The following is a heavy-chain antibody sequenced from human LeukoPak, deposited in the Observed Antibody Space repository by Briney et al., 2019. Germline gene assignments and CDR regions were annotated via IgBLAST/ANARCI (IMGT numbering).Heavy chain of an antibody. J-gene: IGHJ4*02. V-gene: IGHV4-34*01. Sequence: SETLSLTCAVYGGSFSGYYWSWIRQPPGKGLEWIGEINHSGSTNYNPSLKSRVTISVDTSKNQFSLKLSSVTAADTAVYYCAREGQIGYCSGGSCYRADYWGQGTLVTVSS. CDR2: INHSGST. CDR3: AREGQIGYCSGGSCYRADY. D-gene: IGHD2-15*01. CDR1: GGSFSGYY.